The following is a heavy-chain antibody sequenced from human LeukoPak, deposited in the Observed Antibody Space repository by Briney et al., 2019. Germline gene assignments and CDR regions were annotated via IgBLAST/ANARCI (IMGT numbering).Heavy chain of an antibody. CDR1: GFTFSSYW. V-gene: IGHV3-23*01. J-gene: IGHJ4*02. CDR2: IGPSGDKT. CDR3: AKDIDWLAFED. D-gene: IGHD6-19*01. Sequence: GGSLRLSCAASGFTFSSYWMSWVRQAPGKGPEWVSGIGPSGDKTYYADSVKGRFTISRDNSENTVYLQMNSLRVEDTALYYCAKDIDWLAFEDWGQGTLVTVSS.